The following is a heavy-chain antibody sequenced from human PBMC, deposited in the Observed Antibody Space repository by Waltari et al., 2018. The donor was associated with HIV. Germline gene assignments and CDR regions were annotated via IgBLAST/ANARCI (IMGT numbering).Heavy chain of an antibody. CDR3: ARGGSKPLDY. V-gene: IGHV3-74*01. CDR2: INSDGSST. J-gene: IGHJ4*02. D-gene: IGHD4-4*01. Sequence: ELQLVESGGGPVRPDGSRRTSGPAPGFTFSHYWMHWGRQAPGKGLVWVSRINSDGSSTSYADSVKGRFTISRDNAKNTVYLQMNSLRAEDTAVYYCARGGSKPLDYWGQGTLVTVSS. CDR1: GFTFSHYW.